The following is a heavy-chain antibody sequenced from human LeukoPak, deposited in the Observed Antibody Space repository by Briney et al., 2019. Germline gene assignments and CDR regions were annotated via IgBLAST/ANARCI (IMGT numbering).Heavy chain of an antibody. CDR1: GYTFTGYY. V-gene: IGHV1-2*02. J-gene: IGHJ4*02. CDR3: ARGAVATIWNWGFDY. Sequence: RASVKVSCKASGYTFTGYYMHWVRQAPGQGLEWMGWINPNSGGTNYAQKFQGRVTMTRDTSISTAYMELSRLRSDDTAVYYCARGAVATIWNWGFDYWGQGTLVTVSS. D-gene: IGHD5-12*01. CDR2: INPNSGGT.